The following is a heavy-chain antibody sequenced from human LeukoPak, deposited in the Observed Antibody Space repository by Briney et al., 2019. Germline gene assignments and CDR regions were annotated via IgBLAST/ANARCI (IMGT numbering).Heavy chain of an antibody. V-gene: IGHV4-34*01. CDR2: INHSGST. CDR3: ARGRGLITSSFDY. CDR1: GGSFSGYY. D-gene: IGHD1-14*01. Sequence: PSETLSLTCAVYGGSFSGYYWSWIRQPPGKGLEWIGEINHSGSTNYNPSLKSRVTISVDTSKNQFSLKRSSVTAADTAVYYCARGRGLITSSFDYWGQGTLVTVSS. J-gene: IGHJ4*02.